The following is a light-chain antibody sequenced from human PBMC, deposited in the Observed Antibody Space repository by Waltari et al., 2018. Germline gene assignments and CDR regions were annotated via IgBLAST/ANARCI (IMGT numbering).Light chain of an antibody. CDR1: TGAVTSGHY. CDR2: DTS. CDR3: LLSYSGARL. V-gene: IGLV7-46*01. Sequence: QAVVTQEPSLTVSPGGTVTLTCGSSTGAVTSGHYPYWFQQKPGQAPRTTIYDTSNNHSYTPARFSGSLLGGKAALTLSGAQPEDEAEYYCLLSYSGARLFGGGTKLTVL. J-gene: IGLJ3*02.